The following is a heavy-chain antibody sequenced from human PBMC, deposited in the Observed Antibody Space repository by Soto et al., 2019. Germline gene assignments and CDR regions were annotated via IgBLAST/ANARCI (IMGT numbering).Heavy chain of an antibody. V-gene: IGHV3-21*01. CDR1: GFTFSSYS. D-gene: IGHD1-26*01. CDR3: ARSLVGARGPYDY. CDR2: ISSSSSYI. Sequence: KPGGSLRLSCAASGFTFSSYSMNWVRQAPGKGLEWVSSISSSSSYIYYADSVKGRFTISRDNAKNSLYLQMNSLRAEDTAVYYCARSLVGARGPYDYWGQGTLVTVSS. J-gene: IGHJ4*02.